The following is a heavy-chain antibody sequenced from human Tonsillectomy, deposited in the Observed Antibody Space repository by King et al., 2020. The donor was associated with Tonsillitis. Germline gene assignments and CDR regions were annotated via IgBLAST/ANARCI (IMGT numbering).Heavy chain of an antibody. D-gene: IGHD3-3*01. V-gene: IGHV4-59*08. CDR1: GVSISSYY. J-gene: IGHJ6*03. CDR3: ARHGFDFWSGYNYYYMDV. CDR2: IYYSGST. Sequence: QLQESGPGLVKPSETLSLTCTVSGVSISSYYWSWIRQPPGKGLEGIGYIYYSGSTNYNPSLKSRVTISVDTSKNQFSLRLSYVTAADTAFYYCARHGFDFWSGYNYYYMDVWGKGTTVTVSS.